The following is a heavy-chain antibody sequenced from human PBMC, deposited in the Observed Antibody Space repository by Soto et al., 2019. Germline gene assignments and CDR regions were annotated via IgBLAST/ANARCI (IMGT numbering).Heavy chain of an antibody. CDR1: GGSLSSYY. V-gene: IGHV4-59*08. J-gene: IGHJ4*02. CDR2: IYYSGST. D-gene: IGHD3-10*01. CDR3: ARHNYGSGSTYFDY. Sequence: SETLSLTCTVSGGSLSSYYWSWLRPTPGKGLEWIGYIYYSGSTNYNPSLKSRVAISVDTSKNQFSLKLNSMTAADTAVYYCARHNYGSGSTYFDYWGQGTLVTVS.